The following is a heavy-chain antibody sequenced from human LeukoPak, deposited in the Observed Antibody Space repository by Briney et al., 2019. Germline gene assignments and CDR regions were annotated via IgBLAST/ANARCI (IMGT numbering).Heavy chain of an antibody. J-gene: IGHJ4*02. V-gene: IGHV3-30-3*01. CDR2: TSYDGSNK. CDR1: GFTFSSYA. D-gene: IGHD6-19*01. Sequence: GGSLRLSCAASGFTFSSYAMHWVRQAPGKGLEWVAVTSYDGSNKYYADSVKGRFTISRDNSKNTLYLQMNSLRAEDTAVYYCAREDGWSRTSFDYWGQGTRVTVSS. CDR3: AREDGWSRTSFDY.